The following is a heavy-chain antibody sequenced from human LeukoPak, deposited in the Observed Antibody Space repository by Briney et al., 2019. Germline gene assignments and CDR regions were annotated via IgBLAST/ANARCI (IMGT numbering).Heavy chain of an antibody. V-gene: IGHV3-64D*06. Sequence: GGSPRLSCSASGFTFTSYAMHWVRQAPGKGLEYVSAIGISGVSTYYADSVKGRFTISRGNSKNTLYLQMSTLRAEDTAVYYCVKGQMDYWGQGTLVTVSS. J-gene: IGHJ4*02. CDR2: IGISGVST. D-gene: IGHD5-24*01. CDR1: GFTFTSYA. CDR3: VKGQMDY.